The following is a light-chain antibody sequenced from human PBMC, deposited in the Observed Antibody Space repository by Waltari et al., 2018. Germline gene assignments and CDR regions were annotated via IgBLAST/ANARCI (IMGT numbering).Light chain of an antibody. V-gene: IGLV3-19*01. J-gene: IGLJ2*01. CDR2: GKN. CDR1: PLRTNW. CDR3: HSRDSSTNHLV. Sequence: SSELTQDPAVSVALGQTVRITCPGDPLRTNWPSWYQQRPGQAHLLVFYGKNNRPSGIPDRFSASSSGNTASLTITGAQAEDEADYCCHSRDSSTNHLVFGGGTKLTVL.